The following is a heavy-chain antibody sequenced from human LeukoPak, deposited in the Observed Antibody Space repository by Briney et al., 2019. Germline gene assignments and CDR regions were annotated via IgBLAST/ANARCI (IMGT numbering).Heavy chain of an antibody. CDR3: AKEMTTIEPNDAFDI. D-gene: IGHD3-9*01. Sequence: GGALRLSCAASGFTFSNAWMSWVRQAPAKVLEWVGRIKSKTDGGTTDYAAPVKGRFTISRDDSKNTLYLQMNSLKTEDTAVYYCAKEMTTIEPNDAFDIWGQGTMVTVSS. CDR1: GFTFSNAW. V-gene: IGHV3-15*01. CDR2: IKSKTDGGTT. J-gene: IGHJ3*02.